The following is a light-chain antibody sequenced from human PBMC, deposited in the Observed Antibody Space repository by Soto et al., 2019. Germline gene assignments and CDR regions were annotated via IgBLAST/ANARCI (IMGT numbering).Light chain of an antibody. CDR3: SSYSGSSSVV. V-gene: IGLV2-23*01. CDR2: EGS. J-gene: IGLJ2*01. CDR1: SSDVGSYNL. Sequence: QSALTQPASVSGSPGQSITISCTGSSSDVGSYNLVSWYQQHPGKAPKLMLYEGSKRPSGVSNRFSGSKSGNTASLTISGLQAEDEAVYYCSSYSGSSSVVIGGGTKLTVL.